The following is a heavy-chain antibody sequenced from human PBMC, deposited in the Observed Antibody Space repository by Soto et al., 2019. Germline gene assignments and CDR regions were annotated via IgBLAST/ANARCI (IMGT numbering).Heavy chain of an antibody. V-gene: IGHV4-34*01. D-gene: IGHD3-22*01. Sequence: QVQLHQWGAGLLKSSETLSLTCGVSGGSFSGYFWSWIRQPPGKRLEWIGEINHSGTTSYNPSLVCRVTISLDTSKNQFSLKLSSVTAADTGVYYCARERRVVGGDSSNWYDYFDSWGQGTLVTVSS. CDR1: GGSFSGYF. J-gene: IGHJ4*02. CDR3: ARERRVVGGDSSNWYDYFDS. CDR2: INHSGTT.